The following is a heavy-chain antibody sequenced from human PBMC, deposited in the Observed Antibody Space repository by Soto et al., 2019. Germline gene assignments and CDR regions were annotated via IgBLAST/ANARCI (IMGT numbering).Heavy chain of an antibody. CDR2: IRSKAYGGTT. D-gene: IGHD1-20*01. V-gene: IGHV3-49*03. Sequence: PGGSLRLSCTASGFTFGDYAMSWFRQAPGKGLEWVGFIRSKAYGGTTEYAASVKGRFTISRDDSKSIAYLQMNSLKTEDTAVYYCTRGTIPPVYQDAFDIWGQGTMVTVSS. CDR1: GFTFGDYA. CDR3: TRGTIPPVYQDAFDI. J-gene: IGHJ3*02.